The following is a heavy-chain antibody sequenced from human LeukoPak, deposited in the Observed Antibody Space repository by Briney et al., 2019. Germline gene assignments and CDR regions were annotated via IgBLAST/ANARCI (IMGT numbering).Heavy chain of an antibody. V-gene: IGHV3-33*06. CDR1: GFTFSSYS. CDR2: IWYDGSNK. CDR3: AKQHASYYYDSSGYPDY. D-gene: IGHD3-22*01. J-gene: IGHJ4*02. Sequence: GRSLRLSCAASGFTFSSYSMHWVRQAPGKGLEWVAVIWYDGSNKYYADSVKGRFTISRDNSKNTLYLQMNSLRAEDTAVYYCAKQHASYYYDSSGYPDYWGQGTLVTVSS.